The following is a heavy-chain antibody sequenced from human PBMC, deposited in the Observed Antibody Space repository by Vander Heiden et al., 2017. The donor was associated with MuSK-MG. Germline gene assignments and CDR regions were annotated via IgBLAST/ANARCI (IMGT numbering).Heavy chain of an antibody. CDR2: ITAGGGNT. V-gene: IGHV3-23*01. CDR3: AKEYCSGGSCLDAFDI. Sequence: EVQLLESGGGLVQPGGSLRLSCAASRFAVSSYAMSWVLQAPGKGLEWVSCITAGGGNTYYADSVKGRFTISRDNSKNMLYLHMNSLRAEDTAIYYCAKEYCSGGSCLDAFDIWGQGTMVTVSS. D-gene: IGHD2-15*01. CDR1: RFAVSSYA. J-gene: IGHJ3*02.